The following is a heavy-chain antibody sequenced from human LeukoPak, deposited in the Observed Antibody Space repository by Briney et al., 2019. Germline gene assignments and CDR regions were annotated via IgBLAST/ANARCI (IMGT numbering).Heavy chain of an antibody. J-gene: IGHJ4*02. CDR2: IIPIFGTA. V-gene: IGHV1-69*06. CDR1: GGTFSSYA. CDR3: ARGGIAAAGSHFAY. D-gene: IGHD6-13*01. Sequence: EASVKVSCKASGGTFSSYAISWVRQAPGQGLEWMGGIIPIFGTANYAQKFQGRVTITADKSTSTSYMELSSLRSEDTAVYYCARGGIAAAGSHFAYWGQGTLVTVSS.